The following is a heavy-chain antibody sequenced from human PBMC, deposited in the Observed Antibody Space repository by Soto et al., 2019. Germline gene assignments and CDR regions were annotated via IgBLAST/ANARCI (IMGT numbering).Heavy chain of an antibody. CDR1: GGSISSYY. CDR3: ARHPDTHFKVFDPYLDY. V-gene: IGHV4-59*01. Sequence: SETLSLTCTISGGSISSYYWSWIRQTPGKGLEWIGYVYFSGSTNYNPSLKSRVLISIDTSRNQFSLKLNSVTAADTAVYYCARHPDTHFKVFDPYLDYWGQGTLVTVSS. D-gene: IGHD5-18*01. J-gene: IGHJ4*02. CDR2: VYFSGST.